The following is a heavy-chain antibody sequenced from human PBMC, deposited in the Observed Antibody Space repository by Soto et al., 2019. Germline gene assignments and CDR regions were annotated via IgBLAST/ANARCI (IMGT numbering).Heavy chain of an antibody. CDR3: ARVGMYYDILTGYYSSWFDP. Sequence: TSETLSLTCTVSGGSISSGGYYWSWIRQHPGKGLEWIGYIYYSGSTYYNPSLKSRVTISVDTSKNQFSLKLSSVTAADTAVYYCARVGMYYDILTGYYSSWFDPWGQGTLVTVSS. CDR1: GGSISSGGYY. CDR2: IYYSGST. V-gene: IGHV4-31*03. D-gene: IGHD3-9*01. J-gene: IGHJ5*02.